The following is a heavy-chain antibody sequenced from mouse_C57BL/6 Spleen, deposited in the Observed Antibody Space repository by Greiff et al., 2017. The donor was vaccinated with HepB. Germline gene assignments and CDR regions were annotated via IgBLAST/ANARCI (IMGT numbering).Heavy chain of an antibody. CDR2: IDPSDSYT. CDR3: ARRGIYYDYDVPFAY. J-gene: IGHJ3*01. CDR1: GYTFTSYW. D-gene: IGHD2-4*01. Sequence: VQLQQPGAELVKPGASVKLSCKASGYTFTSYWMQWVKQRPGQGLEWIGEIDPSDSYTNYNQKFKGKATLTVDTSSSTAYMQRSSLTSEDSAAYYCARRGIYYDYDVPFAYWGQGTLVTVSA. V-gene: IGHV1-50*01.